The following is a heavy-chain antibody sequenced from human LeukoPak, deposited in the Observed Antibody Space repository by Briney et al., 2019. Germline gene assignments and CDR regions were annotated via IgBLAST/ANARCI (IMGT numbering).Heavy chain of an antibody. V-gene: IGHV1-18*01. CDR2: ISAYNGNT. Sequence: ASVKVSCKASGGTFSSYAISWVRQAPGQGLEWMGWISAYNGNTNYAQKLQGRVTMTTDTSTSTAYMELRSLRSDDTAVYYCAREDGYNYYYYYMDVWGKGTTVTVSS. CDR1: GGTFSSYA. J-gene: IGHJ6*03. D-gene: IGHD5-24*01. CDR3: AREDGYNYYYYYMDV.